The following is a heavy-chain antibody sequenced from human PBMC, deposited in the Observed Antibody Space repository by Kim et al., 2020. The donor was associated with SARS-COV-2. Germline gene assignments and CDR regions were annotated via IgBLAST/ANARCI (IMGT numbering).Heavy chain of an antibody. V-gene: IGHV3-48*03. J-gene: IGHJ4*02. Sequence: KGRFTISRDNAKNSLYLQMNSLRAEDTAVYYCARGGAHCSGGSCYEVPDYWGQGTLVTVSS. CDR3: ARGGAHCSGGSCYEVPDY. D-gene: IGHD2-15*01.